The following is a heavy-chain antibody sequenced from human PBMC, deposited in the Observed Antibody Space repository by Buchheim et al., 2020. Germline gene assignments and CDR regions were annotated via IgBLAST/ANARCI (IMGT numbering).Heavy chain of an antibody. CDR3: ARETVLAGKGHRYFDY. CDR1: GFTFSSYE. CDR2: ISSSGSTI. V-gene: IGHV3-48*03. J-gene: IGHJ4*02. Sequence: VQLVESGGGVVQPGRSLRLSCAASGFTFSSYEMNWVRQAPGKGLEWVSYISSSGSTIYYADSVKGRFTISRDNAKNSLYLQMNSLRAEDTAVYYCARETVLAGKGHRYFDYWGQGTL. D-gene: IGHD6-19*01.